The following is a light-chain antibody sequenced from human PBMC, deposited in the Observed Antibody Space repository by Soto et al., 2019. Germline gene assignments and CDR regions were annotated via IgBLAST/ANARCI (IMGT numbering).Light chain of an antibody. Sequence: QPVLTQSPSASASLGASVKLTCTLSSGDSSYAIAWHQQQPEKGPRYLMKLNSDGSHSKGDGIPDRFSGSSSGAERYLTISSLQSEDEADYYCQTWGTGVFGGGTKLTVL. CDR3: QTWGTGV. V-gene: IGLV4-69*01. CDR1: SGDSSYA. CDR2: LNSDGSH. J-gene: IGLJ2*01.